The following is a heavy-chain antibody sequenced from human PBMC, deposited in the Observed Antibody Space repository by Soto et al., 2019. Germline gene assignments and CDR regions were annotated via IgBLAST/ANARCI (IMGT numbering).Heavy chain of an antibody. Sequence: GGSLRLSCAASGFTFSSYGMHWVRQAPGKGLEWVAVISYDGSNKYYADSVKGRFTISRDNSKNTLYLQMNSLRAEDTAVYYCAKGLGVGQWLVPFDYWGQGTLVTVSS. CDR3: AKGLGVGQWLVPFDY. J-gene: IGHJ4*02. V-gene: IGHV3-30*18. D-gene: IGHD6-19*01. CDR1: GFTFSSYG. CDR2: ISYDGSNK.